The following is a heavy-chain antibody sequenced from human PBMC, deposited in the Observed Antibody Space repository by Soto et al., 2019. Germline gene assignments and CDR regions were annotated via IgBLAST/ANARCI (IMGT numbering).Heavy chain of an antibody. J-gene: IGHJ4*02. CDR3: VGWYYDILTGYYNPNFDY. Sequence: PSETLSLTCTVSGGSVSSGSYYWSWIRQPPGKGLEWIGYIYYSGSTNYNPSLKSRVTISVDTSKNQFSLKLSSVTAADTAVYYCVGWYYDILTGYYNPNFDYWGQGTLVTVSS. D-gene: IGHD3-9*01. V-gene: IGHV4-61*01. CDR2: IYYSGST. CDR1: GGSVSSGSYY.